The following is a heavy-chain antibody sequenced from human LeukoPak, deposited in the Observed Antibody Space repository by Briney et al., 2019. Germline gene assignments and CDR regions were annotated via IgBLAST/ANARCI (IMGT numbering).Heavy chain of an antibody. D-gene: IGHD3-10*01. CDR2: ISGYNGNT. J-gene: IGHJ5*02. CDR3: ARAFPGLGEDLWFGEYNWFDP. CDR1: GYMFTSYG. V-gene: IGHV1-18*01. Sequence: ASVKVSCKTFGYMFTSYGISWVRQAPGQGLEWMGWISGYNGNTNYAQNLQGRVTMTTDTSTSTAYMELRSLRSDDTAVYYCARAFPGLGEDLWFGEYNWFDPWGQGTLVTVSS.